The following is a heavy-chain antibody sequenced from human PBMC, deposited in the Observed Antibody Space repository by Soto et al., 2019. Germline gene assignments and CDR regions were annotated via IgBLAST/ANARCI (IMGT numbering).Heavy chain of an antibody. J-gene: IGHJ6*02. V-gene: IGHV5-51*01. D-gene: IGHD6-13*01. Sequence: GESMKSSCKGSGYSFTSYWIGWVRQMPGKGLEWMGIIYPGDSDTRYSPSFQGQVTISADKSISTAYLQWSSLKASDTAMYYCASLRRKLDYYYGMDVWCQGTTLT. CDR2: IYPGDSDT. CDR3: ASLRRKLDYYYGMDV. CDR1: GYSFTSYW.